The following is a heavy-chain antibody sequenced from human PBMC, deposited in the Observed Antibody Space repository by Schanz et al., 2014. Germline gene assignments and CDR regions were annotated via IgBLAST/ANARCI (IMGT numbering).Heavy chain of an antibody. D-gene: IGHD3-22*01. Sequence: VQLVESGGGLVKPGGSLRLSCAASGFTFSSYAMNWVRQAPGKGLEWVSSISIRGGNTYYTDSVKGRFTISRDNSKNTLYLQMNSLRAEDTAVYYCAKIRYDSSGYYLPYYGMDVWGQGTTVTVSS. J-gene: IGHJ6*02. V-gene: IGHV3-23*04. CDR3: AKIRYDSSGYYLPYYGMDV. CDR1: GFTFSSYA. CDR2: ISIRGGNT.